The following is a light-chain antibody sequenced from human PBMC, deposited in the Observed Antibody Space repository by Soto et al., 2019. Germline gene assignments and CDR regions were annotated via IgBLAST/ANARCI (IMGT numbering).Light chain of an antibody. J-gene: IGKJ1*01. CDR2: GAS. CDR3: QQYGSSPWT. Sequence: EIVVTQPQGPLSLSPGERATLSCRASQSVSSSYFAWYQQKPGQAPRLLIDGASSRATGVPDRFSGSGSGTDFTLTISILEPEDFAVYYCQQYGSSPWTFGQGTKVDI. CDR1: QSVSSSY. V-gene: IGKV3-20*01.